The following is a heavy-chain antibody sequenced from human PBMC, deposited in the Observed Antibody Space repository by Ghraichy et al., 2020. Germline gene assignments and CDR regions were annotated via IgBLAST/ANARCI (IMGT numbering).Heavy chain of an antibody. CDR2: LSASGDGT. V-gene: IGHV3-23*01. J-gene: IGHJ5*01. CDR1: GFSFSSYA. Sequence: GESLNISCAASGFSFSSYAMSWVRQGPGKGLEWVSGLSASGDGTYYADSVKGRFAISRDNLKNMLYLQMNTLRPEDTAVYYCAKVATKETTLNWFDFWGQGTLVTVSS. D-gene: IGHD4-17*01. CDR3: AKVATKETTLNWFDF.